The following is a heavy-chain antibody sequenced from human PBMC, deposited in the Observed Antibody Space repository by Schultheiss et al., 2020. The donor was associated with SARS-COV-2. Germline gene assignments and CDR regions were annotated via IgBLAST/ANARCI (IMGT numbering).Heavy chain of an antibody. V-gene: IGHV3-64D*06. Sequence: GGSLRLSCSASGITFSFSSYSMYWVRQAPGKGLDCVSAISNNGGSTYYADSVKGRFTISRDNSKNTLYLQMSSLRPEDTSVYYCARERYDSSGYWLDYWGQGTLVTVSS. D-gene: IGHD3-22*01. CDR3: ARERYDSSGYWLDY. CDR1: GITFSFSSYS. J-gene: IGHJ4*02. CDR2: ISNNGGST.